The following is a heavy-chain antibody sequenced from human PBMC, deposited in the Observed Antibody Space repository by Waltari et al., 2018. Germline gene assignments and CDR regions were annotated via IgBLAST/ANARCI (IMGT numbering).Heavy chain of an antibody. CDR2: IFSGGAT. CDR3: ARGYGDYGFDY. Sequence: EVQLVETGGGLIQPGGSLRLPCVASGFSVRNNYMTWVRQAPGKGLEWVSLIFSGGATYYAESLKGRFTMSRDNSKNTVYLYMNSLRVEDTAVYYCARGYGDYGFDYWGQGTLVTVSA. CDR1: GFSVRNNY. V-gene: IGHV3-53*02. J-gene: IGHJ4*02. D-gene: IGHD5-12*01.